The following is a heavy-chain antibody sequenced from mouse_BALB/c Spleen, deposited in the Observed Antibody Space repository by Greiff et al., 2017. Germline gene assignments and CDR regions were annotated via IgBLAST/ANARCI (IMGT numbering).Heavy chain of an antibody. D-gene: IGHD1-1*01. CDR3: KGDYYGSSSAWFAY. J-gene: IGHJ3*01. CDR2: IDPENGDT. Sequence: VQLQQSGAELVRSGASVKLSCTASGFNIKDYYMHWVKQRPEKGLEWIGWIDPENGDTEYAPKFQGKATMTADTSSNTAYLQLSSLTSEDTAVYYCKGDYYGSSSAWFAYWGQGTLVTVSA. V-gene: IGHV14-4*02. CDR1: GFNIKDYY.